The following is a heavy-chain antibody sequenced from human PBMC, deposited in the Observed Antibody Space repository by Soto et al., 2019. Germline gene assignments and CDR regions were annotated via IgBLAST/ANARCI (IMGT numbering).Heavy chain of an antibody. D-gene: IGHD3-3*01. CDR3: ATPTPSWSGYCPYYFDF. V-gene: IGHV5-51*01. CDR1: GYSFTTYW. Sequence: GESLKISCRGSGYSFTTYWIGWVRQMPGEGLEWMAIIYPGDSDTRVSPSFRGQVTISVDKSIRTAYLQWSSLKASDTATYYCATPTPSWSGYCPYYFDFGGPATMVTV. J-gene: IGHJ4*02. CDR2: IYPGDSDT.